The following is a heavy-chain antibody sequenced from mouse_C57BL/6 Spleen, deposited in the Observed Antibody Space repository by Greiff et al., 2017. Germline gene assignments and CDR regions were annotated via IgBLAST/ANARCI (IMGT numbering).Heavy chain of an antibody. CDR3: ARDGFHY. CDR1: GYTFTSYW. D-gene: IGHD2-3*01. V-gene: IGHV1-69*01. CDR2: IDPSDSYT. Sequence: VQLQQPGAELVMPGASVKLSCKASGYTFTSYWMHWVKQRPGQGLEWIGEIDPSDSYTNYNQKFKGKSTLTVDKSSSTAYMQLSSLTSEESAVYYCARDGFHYWGQGTTLTVSS. J-gene: IGHJ2*01.